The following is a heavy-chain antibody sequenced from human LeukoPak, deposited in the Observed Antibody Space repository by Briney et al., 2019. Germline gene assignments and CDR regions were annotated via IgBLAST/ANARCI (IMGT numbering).Heavy chain of an antibody. CDR1: GFTFSGYQ. Sequence: GGSLRLSCAASGFTFSGYQMNWVRQAPGKGLEWVSYISSGGNTINYADSVKGRFTISRDNAKNSLYLQMNSLRAEDTAVYFCSRDSPTDYYDSSNYFSFDSWGQGTLVTVSS. CDR3: SRDSPTDYYDSSNYFSFDS. V-gene: IGHV3-48*03. J-gene: IGHJ4*02. CDR2: ISSGGNTI. D-gene: IGHD3-22*01.